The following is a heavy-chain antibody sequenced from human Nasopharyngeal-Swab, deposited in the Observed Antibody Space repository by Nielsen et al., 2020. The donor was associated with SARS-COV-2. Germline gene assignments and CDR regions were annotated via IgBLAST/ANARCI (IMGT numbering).Heavy chain of an antibody. CDR2: ISYDGSNK. D-gene: IGHD3-22*01. CDR3: ARAAEYYYDSRALDGMDV. V-gene: IGHV3-30*03. Sequence: LSLTCAASGFTFSSYGMHWVRQAPGKGLEWVAVISYDGSNKYYADSVKGRFTISRDNSKNTLYLQMNSLRAEDTAVYYCARAAEYYYDSRALDGMDVWGQGTTVTVSS. J-gene: IGHJ6*02. CDR1: GFTFSSYG.